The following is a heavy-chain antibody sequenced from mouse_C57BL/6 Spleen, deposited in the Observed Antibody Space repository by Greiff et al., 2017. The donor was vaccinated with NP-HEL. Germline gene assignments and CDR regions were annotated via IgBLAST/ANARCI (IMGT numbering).Heavy chain of an antibody. Sequence: QVQLQQSGAELVRPGTSVKVSCKASGYAFTNYLIEWVKQRPGQGLEWIGVINPETGGTAYNQKFKGKAILTADKSSSTAYMELRSLTSEDSAVYYCHFDYWGQGTTLTVSS. V-gene: IGHV1-54*01. J-gene: IGHJ2*01. CDR3: HFDY. CDR1: GYAFTNYL. CDR2: INPETGGT.